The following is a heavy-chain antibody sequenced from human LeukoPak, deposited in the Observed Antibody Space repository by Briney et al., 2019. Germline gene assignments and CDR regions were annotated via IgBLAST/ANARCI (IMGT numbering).Heavy chain of an antibody. J-gene: IGHJ4*02. CDR3: AKAGYSFGLDS. CDR2: ITNSGDKA. CDR1: GFNFIIYA. Sequence: GGSLRLSCAASGFNFIIYAMVWVRQAPGKGPEWVSSITNSGDKAYYADSVKGRSTISRDNPKNTLYLQMNSLRAEDTALYYCAKAGYSFGLDSWGQGTLVTVSS. D-gene: IGHD5-18*01. V-gene: IGHV3-23*01.